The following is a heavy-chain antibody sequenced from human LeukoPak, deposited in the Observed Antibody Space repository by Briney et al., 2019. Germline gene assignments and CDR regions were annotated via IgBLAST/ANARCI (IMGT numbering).Heavy chain of an antibody. J-gene: IGHJ5*02. CDR3: ARDHGSGSYYRNWFDP. D-gene: IGHD3-10*01. CDR2: INPNSGGT. Sequence: GASVKVSCKASGYTFTGYYMHWVRQAPGQGLEWMGWINPNSGGTNYAQKFQGRVTMTRDTSISTAYMELSRLRSDDTAVYYCARDHGSGSYYRNWFDPWGQGTLVTVSS. V-gene: IGHV1-2*02. CDR1: GYTFTGYY.